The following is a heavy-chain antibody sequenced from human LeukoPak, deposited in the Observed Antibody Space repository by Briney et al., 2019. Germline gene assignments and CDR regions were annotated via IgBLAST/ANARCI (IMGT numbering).Heavy chain of an antibody. V-gene: IGHV4-39*07. J-gene: IGHJ5*02. D-gene: IGHD3-10*01. CDR2: IYYSGST. CDR3: ARDRLLWFGTPDP. CDR1: GGSISSRSYY. Sequence: SETLSLTCTVSGGSISSRSYYWGWIRQPPGKGLEWIGSIYYSGSTYYNPSLKSRVTLSVDTSKSQFSLKLSSVTAADTAVYYCARDRLLWFGTPDPWGQGTLVTVSS.